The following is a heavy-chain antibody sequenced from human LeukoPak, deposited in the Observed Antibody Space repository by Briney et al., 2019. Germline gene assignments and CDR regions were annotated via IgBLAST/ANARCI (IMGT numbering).Heavy chain of an antibody. J-gene: IGHJ3*01. CDR1: GFTFSSYS. CDR2: ISSSGSTI. CDR3: ASSVTMVRGEHDAFDV. D-gene: IGHD3-10*01. V-gene: IGHV3-48*04. Sequence: GGSLRLSCAASGFTFSSYSMNWVRQAPGKGLEWVSSISSSGSTIYYADSVKGRFTISRDNAKNSLYLQMNSLRAEDTAVYYCASSVTMVRGEHDAFDVWGQGTMVTVSS.